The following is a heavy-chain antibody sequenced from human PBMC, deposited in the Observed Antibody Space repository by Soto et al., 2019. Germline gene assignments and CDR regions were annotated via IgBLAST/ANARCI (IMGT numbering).Heavy chain of an antibody. D-gene: IGHD6-13*01. CDR3: ARGRGDRSSSWYEGYYYYYGMDV. CDR2: INAGNGNT. J-gene: IGHJ6*02. Sequence: GASVKVSCKASGYTFTSYAMHWVRQAPGQRLEWMGWINAGNGNTKYSQKFQGRVTITRDTSASTAYMELSSLRSEDTAVYYCARGRGDRSSSWYEGYYYYYGMDVWGQGTTVTVSS. CDR1: GYTFTSYA. V-gene: IGHV1-3*01.